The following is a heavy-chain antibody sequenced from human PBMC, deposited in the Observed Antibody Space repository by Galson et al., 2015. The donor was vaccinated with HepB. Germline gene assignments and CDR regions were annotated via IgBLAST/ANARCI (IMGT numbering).Heavy chain of an antibody. CDR2: IYWDDDK. J-gene: IGHJ4*02. CDR3: AHRGGSSSWSLYYFDY. Sequence: PALVKPTQTLTLTCTFSGFSLSTSGVGVGWIRQPPGKALEWLALIYWDDDKRYSPSLKSRLTITKDTSKNQVVLTMTNMGPVDTATYYCAHRGGSSSWSLYYFDYWGQGTLVTVSS. V-gene: IGHV2-5*02. D-gene: IGHD6-13*01. CDR1: GFSLSTSGVG.